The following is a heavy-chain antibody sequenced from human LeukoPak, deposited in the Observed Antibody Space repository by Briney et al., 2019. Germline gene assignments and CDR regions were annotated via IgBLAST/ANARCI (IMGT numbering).Heavy chain of an antibody. CDR3: ARFQTLYGALDY. J-gene: IGHJ4*02. D-gene: IGHD4-17*01. V-gene: IGHV4-39*07. Sequence: PSETLSLTCTVSGDSFVRSIFYWGWIRQPPGKGLEWIGSIHYSGSPYYNPSLKSRVTISVDTSKNQFSLKLRSVTAADTAVYYCARFQTLYGALDYWGQGTLVTVSS. CDR2: IHYSGSP. CDR1: GDSFVRSIFY.